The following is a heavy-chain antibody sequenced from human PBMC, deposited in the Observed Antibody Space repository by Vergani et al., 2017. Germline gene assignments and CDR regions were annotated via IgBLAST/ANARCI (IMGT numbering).Heavy chain of an antibody. J-gene: IGHJ5*02. CDR3: ARVGYYYDSSGYNWYDP. Sequence: EVQLVESGGGLVKPGGSLSLPCSASGFPFSSYSMNWVRQAPGKGVEWVSSISSSSSYIYYADAVKGRFTISRDNAKNSLYLQMNSLRAEETAVYYCARVGYYYDSSGYNWYDPWGQGTVVIVSA. D-gene: IGHD3-22*01. CDR1: GFPFSSYS. V-gene: IGHV3-21*01. CDR2: ISSSSSYI.